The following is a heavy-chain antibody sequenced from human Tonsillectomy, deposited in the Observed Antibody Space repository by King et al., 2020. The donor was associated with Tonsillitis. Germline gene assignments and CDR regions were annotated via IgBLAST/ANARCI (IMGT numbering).Heavy chain of an antibody. CDR2: IDWDDDK. CDR3: GRTYDRSGYIDY. J-gene: IGHJ4*01. V-gene: IGHV2-70*11. CDR1: GFSLSTSGMC. Sequence: RVTLKESGPALVKSTQTLTLTCTFSGFSLSTSGMCVSWIRQPPGKALEWLARIDWDDDKYYNTSLKTRLTISKDTSQNQVVLTMTNMDPVDTATYYCGRTYDRSGYIDYWGHGTLVTVSS. D-gene: IGHD3-22*01.